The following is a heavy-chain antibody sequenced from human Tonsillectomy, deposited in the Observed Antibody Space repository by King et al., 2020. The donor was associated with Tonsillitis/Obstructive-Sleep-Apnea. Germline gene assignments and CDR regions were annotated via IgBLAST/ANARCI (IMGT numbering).Heavy chain of an antibody. CDR3: TRGAGPAKGAFDI. J-gene: IGHJ3*02. CDR1: GFIFGDYT. Sequence: EVQLVESGGGLVQPGRSLRLSCTASGFIFGDYTVNWVRQAPGKGLEWLGFIRTKPYGGTTEYIASLKGRFTISRDDSKNIAFLKMNSLKTEDTAVYYCTRGAGPAKGAFDIWGQGTMVTVSS. V-gene: IGHV3-49*04. CDR2: IRTKPYGGTT. D-gene: IGHD6-19*01.